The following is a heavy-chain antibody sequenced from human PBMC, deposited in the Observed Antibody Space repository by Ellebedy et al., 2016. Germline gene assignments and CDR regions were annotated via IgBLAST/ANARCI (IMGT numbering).Heavy chain of an antibody. Sequence: GESLKISXAASGFTFDDYTMHWVRQAPGKGLEWVSLISWDGGSTYYADSVKGRFTISRDNSKNSLYLQMNSLRTEDTALYYCAKDNGYYDSSGYLSWFDPWGQGTLVTVSS. V-gene: IGHV3-43*01. CDR1: GFTFDDYT. CDR3: AKDNGYYDSSGYLSWFDP. J-gene: IGHJ5*02. D-gene: IGHD3-22*01. CDR2: ISWDGGST.